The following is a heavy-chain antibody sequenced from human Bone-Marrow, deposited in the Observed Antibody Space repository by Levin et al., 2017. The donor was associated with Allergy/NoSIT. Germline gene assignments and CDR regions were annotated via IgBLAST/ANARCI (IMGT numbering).Heavy chain of an antibody. V-gene: IGHV3-23*01. D-gene: IGHD6-13*01. CDR3: AKDSGIAADVTEGFDY. Sequence: GESLKISCAASGFTFSSYAMSWVRQAPGKGLEWVSAISGSGGSTYYADSVKGRFTISRDNSKNTLYLQMNSLRAEDTAVYYCAKDSGIAADVTEGFDYWGQGTLVTVSS. CDR2: ISGSGGST. CDR1: GFTFSSYA. J-gene: IGHJ4*02.